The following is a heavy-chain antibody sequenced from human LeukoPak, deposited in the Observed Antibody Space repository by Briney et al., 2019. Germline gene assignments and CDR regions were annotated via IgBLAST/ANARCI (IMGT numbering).Heavy chain of an antibody. CDR2: ISGSAEIT. Sequence: GGSLRLSCTASGFTFSSYAMTWVRQAPGKGLEWVSSISGSAEITDYADSVKGRFAVSRDNSKSALYLQLNSLRAEDTAKYYCAKLGDYFGSGRFSFFDYWGHGTLVTVSS. CDR1: GFTFSSYA. CDR3: AKLGDYFGSGRFSFFDY. V-gene: IGHV3-23*01. D-gene: IGHD3-10*01. J-gene: IGHJ4*01.